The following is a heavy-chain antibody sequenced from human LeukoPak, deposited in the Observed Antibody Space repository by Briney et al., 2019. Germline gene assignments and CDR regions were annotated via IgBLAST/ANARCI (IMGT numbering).Heavy chain of an antibody. CDR2: INQDGSEK. CDR1: GFTFTNHW. J-gene: IGHJ5*02. V-gene: IGHV3-7*01. Sequence: GGSLRLSCAASGFTFTNHWMSWVRQAPGKGLKWVANINQDGSEKFYVDSVKGRFTISRDNAKNSLYLQMNSLRVDDTAVYYCAEGTTAWGQGTLVTVSS. CDR3: AEGTTA. D-gene: IGHD2/OR15-2a*01.